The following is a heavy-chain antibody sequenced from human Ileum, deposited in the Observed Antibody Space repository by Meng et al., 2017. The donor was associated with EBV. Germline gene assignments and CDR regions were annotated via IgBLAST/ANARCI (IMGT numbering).Heavy chain of an antibody. D-gene: IGHD1-7*01. CDR3: GRDQGRELINH. CDR2: VYHRGDT. Sequence: QVQLQVSGPGLGSPSGTLSLTSTVSGDSISSDIWWSWVRQPPGKGLEWIGEVYHRGDTNYNPSLKRRVDISVDKSRNQFYLSLFSVTAADTAVYYCGRDQGRELINHWGQGTLVTVSS. V-gene: IGHV4-4*02. CDR1: GDSISSDIW. J-gene: IGHJ4*02.